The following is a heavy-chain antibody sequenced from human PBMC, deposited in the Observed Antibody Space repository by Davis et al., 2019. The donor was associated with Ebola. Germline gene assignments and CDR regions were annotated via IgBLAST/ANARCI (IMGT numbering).Heavy chain of an antibody. V-gene: IGHV1-8*03. D-gene: IGHD1-7*01. CDR3: ARAGELYFDY. Sequence: ASVKVSCKASGYTFTSYDINWVRQATGQGLEWMGWMNPNSGNTGYAQKFQGRVTITRNTSISTAYMELRSLRSDDTAVYYCARAGELYFDYWGQGTLVTVSS. CDR1: GYTFTSYD. CDR2: MNPNSGNT. J-gene: IGHJ4*02.